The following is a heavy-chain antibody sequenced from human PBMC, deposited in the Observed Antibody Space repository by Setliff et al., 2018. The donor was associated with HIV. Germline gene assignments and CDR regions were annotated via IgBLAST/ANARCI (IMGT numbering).Heavy chain of an antibody. D-gene: IGHD6-19*01. CDR1: GGSFRSSRYY. V-gene: IGHV4-39*01. Sequence: SETLSLTCTVSGGSFRSSRYYWGWIRQPPGKGPEWIGNIHYGGFFWYSPSLKSRVTISVDTSKNQFSLKLSAVTAADTAVYYCAKGVAGLQYYYYYMDVWGKGTTVTVSS. J-gene: IGHJ6*03. CDR3: AKGVAGLQYYYYYMDV. CDR2: IHYGGFF.